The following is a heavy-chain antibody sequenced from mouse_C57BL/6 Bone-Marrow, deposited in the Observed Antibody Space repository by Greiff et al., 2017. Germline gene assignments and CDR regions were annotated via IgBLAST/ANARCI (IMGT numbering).Heavy chain of an antibody. CDR1: GFTFSDYY. Sequence: EVQLVESEGGLVQPGSSMKLSCTASGFTFSDYYMAWVRQVPEKGLEWVANINYDGSSTYYMDSLKSRFIISRDNAKNILYLQMSSLKSEDTATYYCARGGYRYFDVWGKGTTVTVSS. V-gene: IGHV5-16*01. J-gene: IGHJ1*03. CDR3: ARGGYRYFDV. CDR2: INYDGSST.